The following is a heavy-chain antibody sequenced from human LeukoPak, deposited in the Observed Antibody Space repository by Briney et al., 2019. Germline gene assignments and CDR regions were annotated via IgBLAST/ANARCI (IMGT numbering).Heavy chain of an antibody. J-gene: IGHJ5*02. CDR1: GGTFSSCA. D-gene: IGHD2-21*02. V-gene: IGHV1-69*04. CDR2: IIPILGIA. CDR3: ARDQIVVVTTMGDLGRWFDP. Sequence: GASVKVSCKASGGTFSSCAISCVRQAPGQGLEWMGSIIPILGIANYAQKFQGRVTITADKSTSTAYMELSSLRSEDTAVYYCARDQIVVVTTMGDLGRWFDPWGQGTLVTVSS.